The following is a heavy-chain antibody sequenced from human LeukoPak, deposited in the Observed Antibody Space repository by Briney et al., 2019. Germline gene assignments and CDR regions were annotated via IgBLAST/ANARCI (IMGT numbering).Heavy chain of an antibody. J-gene: IGHJ3*02. D-gene: IGHD2-21*02. V-gene: IGHV3-21*01. Sequence: GGSLRLSCAASGFTFSIYSMNWVRQAPGKGLEWVSSISSSSSYIYYADSVKGRFTISRDNAKNSLYLQMNSLRAEDTAVYYCARDVVTYAFDIWGQGTMVTVSS. CDR2: ISSSSSYI. CDR1: GFTFSIYS. CDR3: ARDVVTYAFDI.